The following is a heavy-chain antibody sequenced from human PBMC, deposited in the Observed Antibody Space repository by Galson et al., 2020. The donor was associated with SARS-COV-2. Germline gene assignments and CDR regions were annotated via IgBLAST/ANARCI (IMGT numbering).Heavy chain of an antibody. V-gene: IGHV3-74*01. Sequence: FTFSSYWMHWVRQAPGKGLMWVSRIYSEGSSTSYADSVKGRFTISGDNAKNTLYLQMNSLRAEDTAVYYCARGDMGNDYFDYWGQGTLVTVSS. CDR2: IYSEGSST. CDR1: FTFSSYW. CDR3: ARGDMGNDYFDY. D-gene: IGHD7-27*01. J-gene: IGHJ4*02.